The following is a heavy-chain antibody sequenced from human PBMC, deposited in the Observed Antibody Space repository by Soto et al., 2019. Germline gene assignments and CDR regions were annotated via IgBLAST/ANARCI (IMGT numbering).Heavy chain of an antibody. V-gene: IGHV4-4*07. CDR2: VHTSGST. J-gene: IGHJ5*02. CDR3: AREKAVASTGWRDP. D-gene: IGHD6-19*01. Sequence: QVQLQESGPGLVKPSETLSLTCTVSGDSISSYFWSWIRQPAGKGLEWIGRVHTSGSTTYNPSLKSRVTMSVDTSKSQFSLKLTSVTAADTAVYYCAREKAVASTGWRDPWGQGTLVTVSS. CDR1: GDSISSYF.